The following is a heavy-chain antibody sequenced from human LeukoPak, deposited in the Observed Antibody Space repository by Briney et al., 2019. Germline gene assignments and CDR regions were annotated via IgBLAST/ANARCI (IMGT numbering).Heavy chain of an antibody. CDR2: TYYRSKWYN. Sequence: SQTLSLTCAISGDSVSSNSAAWNWIRQSPSRGLEWLGRTYYRSKWYNDYAVSVKSRITINPDTSKNQFSLQLNSVTPEDTAVYYCAREKSPYSSSWSPRGYFDHWGQGTLVTVSS. J-gene: IGHJ4*02. D-gene: IGHD6-13*01. CDR3: AREKSPYSSSWSPRGYFDH. V-gene: IGHV6-1*01. CDR1: GDSVSSNSAA.